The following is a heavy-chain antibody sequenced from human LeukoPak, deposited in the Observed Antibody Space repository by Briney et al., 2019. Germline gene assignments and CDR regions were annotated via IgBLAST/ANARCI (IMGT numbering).Heavy chain of an antibody. CDR3: ARDMIILQS. J-gene: IGHJ5*02. V-gene: IGHV3-7*04. CDR1: GFIFSNYW. Sequence: GGSLRLSCSASGFIFSNYWMTWVREAPGKGLEWVANIKQDGSEKYYVDSVKGRFTISRDNAKKSLYLQMNSLRAEDTAVYFCARDMIILQSWGQGTLVTVSS. D-gene: IGHD3-16*01. CDR2: IKQDGSEK.